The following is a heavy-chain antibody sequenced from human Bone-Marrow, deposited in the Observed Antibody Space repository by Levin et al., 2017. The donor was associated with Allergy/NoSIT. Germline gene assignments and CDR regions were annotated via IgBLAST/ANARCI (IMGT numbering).Heavy chain of an antibody. Sequence: GESLKISCAASGFVFRDSAMSWVRRAPGKGLEWVAFIRSHTYGGSTQYAASVRGRFSISRDDSQRITYLQMNSLKAEDTAVYYCARLIVVGGTAPYYFDYWGQGVLVTVSS. D-gene: IGHD2-15*01. CDR3: ARLIVVGGTAPYYFDY. CDR2: IRSHTYGGST. V-gene: IGHV3-49*04. J-gene: IGHJ4*02. CDR1: GFVFRDSA.